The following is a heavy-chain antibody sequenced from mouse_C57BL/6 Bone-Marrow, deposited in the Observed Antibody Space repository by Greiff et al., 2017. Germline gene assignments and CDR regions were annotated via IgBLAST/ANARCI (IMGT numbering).Heavy chain of an antibody. CDR3: ARHAWDEDWYFDV. D-gene: IGHD4-1*01. V-gene: IGHV5-2*01. CDR2: INSDGGRT. Sequence: EVQGVASGGCLVQPGESLKLSCESNEYEFPSHDMSLVRTTPEKRLELVAAINSDGGRTYYPDTMERRFVNSRDNTKKTLYLQMGSLRSEDTALYYCARHAWDEDWYFDVWGTGTTVTVSS. J-gene: IGHJ1*03. CDR1: EYEFPSHD.